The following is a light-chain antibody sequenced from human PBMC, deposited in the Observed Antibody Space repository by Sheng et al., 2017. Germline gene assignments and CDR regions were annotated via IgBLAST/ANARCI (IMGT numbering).Light chain of an antibody. J-gene: IGKJ2*01. CDR2: AAS. CDR1: QDITNY. Sequence: DIQMTQSPSSLSAAVGDRVTITYRASQDITNYLAWYQQQPGKVPKLLIYAASTLHSGVPSRFSGSGFGTEFSLTISSLQPEDAATYYCQTYDSAPHNFGQGTNLQIK. V-gene: IGKV1-27*01. CDR3: QTYDSAPHN.